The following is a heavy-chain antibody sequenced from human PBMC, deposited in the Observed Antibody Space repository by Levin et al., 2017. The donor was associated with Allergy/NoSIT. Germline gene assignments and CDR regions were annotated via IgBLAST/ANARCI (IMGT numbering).Heavy chain of an antibody. CDR1: GFTFGRYG. Sequence: GESLKISCAASGFTFGRYGMHWVRQAPGKGLEWVTIISYDGSDKYYADSVKGRFTISRDNSKNTLYLQMNNLRAEDTAVYYCAKDCGGGSCHDYWGQGILVTVSS. J-gene: IGHJ4*02. CDR2: ISYDGSDK. D-gene: IGHD2-15*01. CDR3: AKDCGGGSCHDY. V-gene: IGHV3-30*18.